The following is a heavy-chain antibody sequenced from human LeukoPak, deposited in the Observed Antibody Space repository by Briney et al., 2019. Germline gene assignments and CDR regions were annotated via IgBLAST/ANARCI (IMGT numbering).Heavy chain of an antibody. CDR1: GGSFSSGSYY. CDR3: ARLCWGNQLAGFDS. Sequence: PSETLSLTCTVSGGSFSSGSYYWSWIRQPPGKGLEWIGYIYYSGSTNYNPSLKSRVTISVDTSRNQFSLKLSSVTAADTAVYYCARLCWGNQLAGFDSWGQGTLVTVSS. CDR2: IYYSGST. D-gene: IGHD3-10*02. J-gene: IGHJ4*02. V-gene: IGHV4-61*01.